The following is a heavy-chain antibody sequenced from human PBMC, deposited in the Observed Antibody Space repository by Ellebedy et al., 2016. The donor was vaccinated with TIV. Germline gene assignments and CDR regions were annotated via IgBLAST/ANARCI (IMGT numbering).Heavy chain of an antibody. CDR2: ISSSGGIT. CDR1: EFTFSDYY. Sequence: GESLKISCAASEFTFSDYYMIWVRQAPGKGLEWVSFISSSGGITYYADSVEGRFTVSRDNSKNTLYLQMNSLRVEDTAVYYCAKFRGFLWFGDFTDDWGQGTSVTVSS. V-gene: IGHV3-23*01. D-gene: IGHD3-10*01. CDR3: AKFRGFLWFGDFTDD. J-gene: IGHJ1*01.